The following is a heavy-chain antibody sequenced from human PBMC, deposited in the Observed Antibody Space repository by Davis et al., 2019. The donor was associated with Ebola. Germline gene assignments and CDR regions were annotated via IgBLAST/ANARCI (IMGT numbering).Heavy chain of an antibody. D-gene: IGHD3-22*01. CDR3: ARDSRITMIVVVTGFDY. Sequence: SVKVSCKASGYTFTSYYMHWVRQAPGQGLEWMGGIIPIFGTANYAQKFQGRVTITADESTSTAYMELSSLRSDDTAVYYCARDSRITMIVVVTGFDYWGQGTLVTISS. CDR1: GYTFTSYY. CDR2: IIPIFGTA. J-gene: IGHJ4*02. V-gene: IGHV1-69*13.